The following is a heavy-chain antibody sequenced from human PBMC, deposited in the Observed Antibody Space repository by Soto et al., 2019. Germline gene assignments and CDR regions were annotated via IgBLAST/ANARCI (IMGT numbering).Heavy chain of an antibody. J-gene: IGHJ6*02. V-gene: IGHV4-34*01. Sequence: LALTCAVYGGSFSNYYWSWIRQPPGKGLEWIGEINHSGTTNYNPSLKSRVTTSVDTSKNQFSLKLTSVTAADTAVYYCARVTRGDYLLTFSLRGMDVWGQGTPVTVSS. D-gene: IGHD4-17*01. CDR2: INHSGTT. CDR3: ARVTRGDYLLTFSLRGMDV. CDR1: GGSFSNYY.